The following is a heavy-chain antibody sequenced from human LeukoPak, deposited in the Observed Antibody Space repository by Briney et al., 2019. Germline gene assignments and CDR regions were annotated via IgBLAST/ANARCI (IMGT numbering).Heavy chain of an antibody. CDR2: INQDGSEQ. CDR3: ARDLNRGSYWSFDY. V-gene: IGHV3-7*01. D-gene: IGHD1-26*01. J-gene: IGHJ4*02. Sequence: GGSLRLSCAASGFTFSRYWMSWVRQAPGKGLEWVASINQDGSEQYYVDSVKGRFTISRDNAKSSLYLQMNSLRADDTAVYYCARDLNRGSYWSFDYWGQGTLVTVSS. CDR1: GFTFSRYW.